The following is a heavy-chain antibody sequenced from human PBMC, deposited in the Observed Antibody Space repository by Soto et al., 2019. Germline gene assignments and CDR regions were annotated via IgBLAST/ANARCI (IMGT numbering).Heavy chain of an antibody. V-gene: IGHV3-23*01. CDR3: AKGRIAANWFDT. CDR2: ISGSGGST. Sequence: PXGSLILSCSASGFTFSSYAMSWVRQAPGKGLEWVSAISGSGGSTYYADSVKGRFTISRDNSKNTLYLQMNSLRAEDTAVYYCAKGRIAANWFDTWGQGTLVTVS. D-gene: IGHD6-13*01. J-gene: IGHJ5*02. CDR1: GFTFSSYA.